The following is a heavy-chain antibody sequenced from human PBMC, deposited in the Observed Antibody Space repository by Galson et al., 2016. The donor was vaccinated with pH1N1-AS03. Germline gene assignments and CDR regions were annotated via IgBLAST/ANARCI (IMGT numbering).Heavy chain of an antibody. V-gene: IGHV1-2*02. D-gene: IGHD2-2*01. J-gene: IGHJ4*03. CDR3: ARVEGIASMPGD. CDR1: GYDFTTYY. CDR2: INTYTGRT. Sequence: SVKVSCKASGYDFTTYYIHWVRQAPGQGLEWMGFINTYTGRTRYAQKFQRRVTMTRDTSITTAFMELRGLASDDSASYFCARVEGIASMPGDWGQGTLVTVS.